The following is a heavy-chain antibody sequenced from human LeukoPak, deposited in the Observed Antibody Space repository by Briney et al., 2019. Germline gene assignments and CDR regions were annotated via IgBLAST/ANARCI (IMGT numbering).Heavy chain of an antibody. V-gene: IGHV3-30-3*01. D-gene: IGHD3-22*01. CDR2: ISYDGSNK. J-gene: IGHJ3*02. CDR1: GFTFSSYA. CDR3: AREDTMIVVVMDAFDI. Sequence: GGSLRLSCAASGFTFSSYAMHWVRQAPGKGLEWVAVISYDGSNKYYADSVKGRFTISRDNSKNTLYLQMNSLRAEDTAVYYCAREDTMIVVVMDAFDIWGQGTMVTVSS.